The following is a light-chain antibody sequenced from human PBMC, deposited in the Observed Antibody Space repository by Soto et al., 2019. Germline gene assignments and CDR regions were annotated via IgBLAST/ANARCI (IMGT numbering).Light chain of an antibody. CDR3: QQHINWPLT. CDR2: KAS. J-gene: IGKJ4*01. CDR1: QTISSW. V-gene: IGKV1-5*03. Sequence: DIQMTQSPSTLSGSVGDRVTITCRASQTISSWLAWYQQKPGKAPKLLIYKASTLKSGVPSRFSGSGSGTEFTLTISSLQPDDFALYYCQQHINWPLTFGGGTKVDIK.